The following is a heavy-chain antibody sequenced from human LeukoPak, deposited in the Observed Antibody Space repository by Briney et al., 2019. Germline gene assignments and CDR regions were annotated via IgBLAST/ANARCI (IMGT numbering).Heavy chain of an antibody. Sequence: GGSLRLSCAASGFTFSGSAMHWVRQASGKGLEWVGRIRSKANSYATAYAASVKGRFTISRDDSKNTAYLQMNSLKTEDTAVYYCAQGGYYLDWYFDLWGRGTLVTVSS. CDR1: GFTFSGSA. J-gene: IGHJ2*01. D-gene: IGHD3-22*01. CDR2: IRSKANSYAT. CDR3: AQGGYYLDWYFDL. V-gene: IGHV3-73*01.